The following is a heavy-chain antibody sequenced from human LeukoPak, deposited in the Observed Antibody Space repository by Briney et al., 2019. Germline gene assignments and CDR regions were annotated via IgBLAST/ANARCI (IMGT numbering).Heavy chain of an antibody. CDR2: IYYSGST. D-gene: IGHD1-26*01. CDR3: ARLTDSGLDI. V-gene: IGHV4-59*08. J-gene: IGHJ3*02. CDR1: GGSISSYY. Sequence: PSETLSLTCTVSGGSISSYYWSWIRQPPGKGLEWIGYIYYSGSTNYNPSLKSRVTISVDTSKNQFSLKLSSVTAADTAVYYCARLTDSGLDIWGQGTMVTVSS.